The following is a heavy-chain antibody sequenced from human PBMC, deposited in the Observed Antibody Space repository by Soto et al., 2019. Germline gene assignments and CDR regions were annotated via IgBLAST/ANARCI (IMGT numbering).Heavy chain of an antibody. V-gene: IGHV1-3*01. J-gene: IGHJ5*02. CDR1: GYTFTSYA. CDR2: MNAGNGNT. CDR3: ARDAGDSGFGRFDP. Sequence: QVHLVQSGAEVKKTGASVKVSCKASGYTFTSYAVHWVRQAPGQRLEWMGWMNAGNGNTKYSQKFQGRVTITRDTSANTAYMELSSLRSEDTAVYYCARDAGDSGFGRFDPWGQGTLVTVSS. D-gene: IGHD4-17*01.